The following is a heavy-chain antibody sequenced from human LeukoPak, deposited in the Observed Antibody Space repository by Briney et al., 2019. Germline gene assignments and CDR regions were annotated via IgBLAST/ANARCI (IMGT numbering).Heavy chain of an antibody. CDR3: AKDVAFYCSSTSCQEGDY. D-gene: IGHD2-2*01. CDR1: GGSFSGYY. Sequence: SETLSLTCAVYGGSFSGYYWSWIRQPPGKVLEWIGEINHSGSTNYNPSLKSRVTISVDTSKNQFSLKLSSVTAADTAVYYCAKDVAFYCSSTSCQEGDYWGQGTLVTVSS. J-gene: IGHJ4*02. CDR2: INHSGST. V-gene: IGHV4-34*01.